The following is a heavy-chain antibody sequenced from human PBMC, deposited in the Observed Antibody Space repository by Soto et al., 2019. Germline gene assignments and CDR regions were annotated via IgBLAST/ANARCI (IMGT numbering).Heavy chain of an antibody. D-gene: IGHD3-3*01. J-gene: IGHJ6*02. CDR2: IIPIFGTA. Sequence: SVKVSCKASGYTFTSYGISWVRQAPGQGLEWMGGIIPIFGTANYAQKFQGRVTITADESTSTAYMELSSLRSEDTAVYYCARDRRLRFLEWSDDYYYYGMDVWGQGTTVTVSS. V-gene: IGHV1-69*13. CDR3: ARDRRLRFLEWSDDYYYYGMDV. CDR1: GYTFTSYG.